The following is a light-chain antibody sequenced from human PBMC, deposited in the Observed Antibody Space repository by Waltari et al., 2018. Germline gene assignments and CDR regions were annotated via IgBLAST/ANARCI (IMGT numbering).Light chain of an antibody. V-gene: IGLV2-14*03. CDR2: AVS. Sequence: QAALTQPPSVSGSPGQSVTIFCTGTNSAIGGYQYVFWYRQYPGKAPKLMIYAVSERPSAVSDRFSGSKSGNSASLTISGLQAEDEADYFCSSYAGSTALLFGGGTRLTVL. CDR3: SSYAGSTALL. J-gene: IGLJ2*01. CDR1: NSAIGGYQY.